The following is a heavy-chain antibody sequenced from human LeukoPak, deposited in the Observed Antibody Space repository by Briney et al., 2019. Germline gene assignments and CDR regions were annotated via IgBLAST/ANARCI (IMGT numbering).Heavy chain of an antibody. CDR2: IYHSGNT. V-gene: IGHV4-4*09. CDR1: GASMSSNY. CDR3: ASTRRAALAGRFDS. D-gene: IGHD6-19*01. Sequence: SETLSLTCNVSGASMSSNYWSWIRQPPGKGLEWIGYIYHSGNTNYSPSLESRVTMSVDESKNQFSLRVHFVSAADTAVYYCASTRRAALAGRFDSWGQGTLVTVSS. J-gene: IGHJ4*02.